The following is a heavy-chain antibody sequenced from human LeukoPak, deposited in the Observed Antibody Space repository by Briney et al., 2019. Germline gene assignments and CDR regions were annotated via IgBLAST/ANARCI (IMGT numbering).Heavy chain of an antibody. CDR2: IYYSGST. Sequence: SETLSLTCTVSGGSISSYYWSWIRQPPGKGLEWIGYIYYSGSTNYNPSLKSRVTISVDTSKNRFSLKLSSVTAADTAVYYCASYDYVWGSFDYWGQGTLVTVSS. V-gene: IGHV4-59*08. J-gene: IGHJ4*02. CDR3: ASYDYVWGSFDY. CDR1: GGSISSYY. D-gene: IGHD3-16*01.